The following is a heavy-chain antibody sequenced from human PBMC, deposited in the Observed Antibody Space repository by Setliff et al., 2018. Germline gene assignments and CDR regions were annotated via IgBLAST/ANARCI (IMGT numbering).Heavy chain of an antibody. CDR2: IYPGDSDT. CDR3: ARRRYYDSSGYYYFDY. V-gene: IGHV5-51*01. D-gene: IGHD3-22*01. J-gene: IGHJ4*02. Sequence: GKSLKISCKGSGYSFTSYWIGWVRQMPGKGLEWMGIIYPGDSDTRYSPSFQGQVTISADKSISTAYLQWSSLEASDTAMYYCARRRYYDSSGYYYFDYWGQGTLVTVSS. CDR1: GYSFTSYW.